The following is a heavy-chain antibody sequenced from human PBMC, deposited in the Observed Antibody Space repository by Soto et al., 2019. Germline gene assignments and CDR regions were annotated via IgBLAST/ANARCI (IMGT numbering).Heavy chain of an antibody. Sequence: ASVKVSCKASGYIFTDYYMHWVRQAPGQELGWMGRINPNIGGANYAQKFQGRVTMTGDKSTSTAYMELSSLRSEDTAVYYCAIIPPDYYDSSGSHWFDPWGQGTLVTVSS. CDR2: INPNIGGA. V-gene: IGHV1-2*06. CDR3: AIIPPDYYDSSGSHWFDP. J-gene: IGHJ5*02. D-gene: IGHD3-22*01. CDR1: GYIFTDYY.